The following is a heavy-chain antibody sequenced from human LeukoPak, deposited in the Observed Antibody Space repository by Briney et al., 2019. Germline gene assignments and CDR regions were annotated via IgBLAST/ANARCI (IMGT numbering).Heavy chain of an antibody. CDR1: GFTFSSYS. J-gene: IGHJ6*03. Sequence: GGSLRLSCAASGFTFSSYSMNWVRQAPGKGLEWVSYISSSSSTIYYADSVKGRFTISRDNAKNSLYLQMNSLRAEDTAVYYCARDAYDFWSGYGNYYYYYMDVWGKGTTVTVSS. V-gene: IGHV3-48*01. CDR3: ARDAYDFWSGYGNYYYYYMDV. D-gene: IGHD3-3*01. CDR2: ISSSSSTI.